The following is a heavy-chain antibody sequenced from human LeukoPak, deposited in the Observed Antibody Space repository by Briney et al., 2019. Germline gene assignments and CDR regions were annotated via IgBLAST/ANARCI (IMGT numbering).Heavy chain of an antibody. Sequence: SETLSLTCTVSGGSISSSSYYWGWIRQPPGKGLEWIGSIYYSGSTYYNPSLKSRVTISVNTSKNQFSLKLTSVTAADTAVYYCARGGYYGLWNDFRFDRWGQGTLVTVSS. CDR1: GGSISSSSYY. V-gene: IGHV4-39*07. CDR2: IYYSGST. J-gene: IGHJ5*02. D-gene: IGHD3-10*01. CDR3: ARGGYYGLWNDFRFDR.